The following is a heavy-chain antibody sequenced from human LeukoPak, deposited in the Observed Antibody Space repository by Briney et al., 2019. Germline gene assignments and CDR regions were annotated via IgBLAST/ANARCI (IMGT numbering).Heavy chain of an antibody. CDR2: IYPGDSDT. Sequence: GESLKISCKGSGYSFTSYWIGWVRQMPGKGLEWMGIIYPGDSDTRYSPSFQGQVTISADKSISTAYLQWSSLKASDTAMYYCARVTWVAGNQYYYYMDVWGKGTTVTVSS. CDR1: GYSFTSYW. V-gene: IGHV5-51*01. J-gene: IGHJ6*03. D-gene: IGHD6-19*01. CDR3: ARVTWVAGNQYYYYMDV.